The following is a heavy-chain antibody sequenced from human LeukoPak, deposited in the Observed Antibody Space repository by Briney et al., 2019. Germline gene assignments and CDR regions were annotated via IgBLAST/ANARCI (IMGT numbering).Heavy chain of an antibody. CDR1: GYIFTNYA. V-gene: IGHV7-4-1*02. D-gene: IGHD5-24*01. Sequence: ASVKVSCRASGYIFTNYAMNWVRQAPGQGLEWMGWINTNTGNPTYAQGFTGRFVFSLDTSVSTAYLQISSLKAEDTAVYYCAKEREGPLDSWGQGTLDTVSS. CDR3: AKEREGPLDS. CDR2: INTNTGNP. J-gene: IGHJ5*01.